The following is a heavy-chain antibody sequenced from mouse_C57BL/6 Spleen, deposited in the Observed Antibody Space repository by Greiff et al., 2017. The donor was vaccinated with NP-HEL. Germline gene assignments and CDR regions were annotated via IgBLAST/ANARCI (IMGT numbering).Heavy chain of an antibody. V-gene: IGHV1-82*01. CDR3: AREVYSNYFDY. CDR1: GYAFSSSW. CDR2: IYPGDGDT. J-gene: IGHJ2*01. Sequence: VQLQESGPELVKPGASVKISCKASGYAFSSSWMNWVKQRPGKGLEWIGRIYPGDGDTNYNGKFKGKATLTADKSSSTAYMQLSSLTSEDSAVYFCAREVYSNYFDYWGQGTTLTVSS. D-gene: IGHD2-5*01.